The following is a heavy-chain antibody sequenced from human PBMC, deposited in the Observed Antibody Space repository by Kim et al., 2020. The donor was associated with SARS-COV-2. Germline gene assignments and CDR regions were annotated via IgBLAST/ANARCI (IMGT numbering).Heavy chain of an antibody. CDR3: ARGPPIGGGDCYSH. Sequence: PSLNGRVTISIDTAKNQFSLKLSSVTAADTAVYYCARGPPIGGGDCYSHWGQGTLVTVSS. J-gene: IGHJ4*02. V-gene: IGHV4-30-2*05. D-gene: IGHD2-21*02.